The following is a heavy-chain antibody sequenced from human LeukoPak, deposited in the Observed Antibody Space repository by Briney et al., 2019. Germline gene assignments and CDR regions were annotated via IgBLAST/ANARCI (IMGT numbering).Heavy chain of an antibody. CDR3: ARVEDPTGHFDY. CDR2: IYTSGST. CDR1: GGSISSGSYY. J-gene: IGHJ4*02. V-gene: IGHV4-61*02. Sequence: SETLSLTCTVSGGSISSGSYYWSRIRQPAGKGLEWIGRIYTSGSTNYNPSLKSRVTISVDTSKNQFSLKLSSVTAADTAVYYCARVEDPTGHFDYWGQGTLVTVSS.